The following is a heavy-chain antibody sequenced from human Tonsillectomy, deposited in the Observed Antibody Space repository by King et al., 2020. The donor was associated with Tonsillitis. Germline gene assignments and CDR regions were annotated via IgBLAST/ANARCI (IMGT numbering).Heavy chain of an antibody. V-gene: IGHV3-30*02. Sequence: VQLVESGGGVVQPGGSLRLSCAASGFTFSSYGMHWVRQAPGKGLEWVAFIRFDGSNKFYAESVKGRFTISRDNSKNTLYLQMNSLRVEDTCVYYCARITGDRLLVVYWRQGPLLTVPS. CDR2: IRFDGSNK. CDR1: GFTFSSYG. CDR3: ARITGDRLLVVY. D-gene: IGHD2-15*01. J-gene: IGHJ4*02.